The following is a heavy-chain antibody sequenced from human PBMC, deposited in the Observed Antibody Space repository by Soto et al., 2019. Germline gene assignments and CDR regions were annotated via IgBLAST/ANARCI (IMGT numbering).Heavy chain of an antibody. J-gene: IGHJ3*02. Sequence: VQLQESGPGLVKPSQTLSLICTVSGGSIRNGDYYWNWIRQPPGKGLEWIGSIYYSGNTYYNPSLKGRVTMSVDTSKNQFSLKLSSVTAADTAVYYCVREPARQPTQSFDIWGLGTRVTVSS. V-gene: IGHV4-30-4*01. CDR3: VREPARQPTQSFDI. D-gene: IGHD2-2*01. CDR2: IYYSGNT. CDR1: GGSIRNGDYY.